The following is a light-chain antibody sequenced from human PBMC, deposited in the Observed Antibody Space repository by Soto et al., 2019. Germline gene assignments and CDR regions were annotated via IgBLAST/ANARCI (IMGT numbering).Light chain of an antibody. CDR3: SSYTTSSIVV. V-gene: IGLV2-14*03. J-gene: IGLJ2*01. CDR1: SSDVGGYNY. CDR2: DVR. Sequence: QSALTQPASVSGSPGQSITISGTGTSSDVGGYNYVSWYQQHSGRAPKLMIYDVRNRPSGVSDRVSGSKSGNTASLTISGLQAEDEADYYCSSYTTSSIVVFGGGTKLTVL.